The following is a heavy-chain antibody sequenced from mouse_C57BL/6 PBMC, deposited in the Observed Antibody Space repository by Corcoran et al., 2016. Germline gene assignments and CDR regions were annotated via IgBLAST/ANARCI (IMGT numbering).Heavy chain of an antibody. CDR3: ARGGYYLLY. J-gene: IGHJ2*01. D-gene: IGHD2-3*01. CDR1: GYTFTDYY. CDR2: INPNNGGT. V-gene: IGHV1-26*01. Sequence: EGQLQQSGPELVKPGASVKISCNTSGYTFTDYYMNWVKQSHGKSLEWIGDINPNNGGTSYNQKFKGKATLTVENSSSTAYMELRSLTSEDSAVDKSARGGYYLLYGGQGTTLTVSS.